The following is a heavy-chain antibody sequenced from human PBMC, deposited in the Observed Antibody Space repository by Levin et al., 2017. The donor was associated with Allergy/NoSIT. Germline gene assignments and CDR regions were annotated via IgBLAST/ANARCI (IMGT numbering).Heavy chain of an antibody. CDR2: ISWNSGSI. CDR1: GFTFDDYA. J-gene: IGHJ4*02. CDR3: AKDISSSGSHSYFDY. D-gene: IGHD6-19*01. V-gene: IGHV3-9*01. Sequence: GGSLRLSCAASGFTFDDYAMHWVRQAPGKGLEWVSGISWNSGSIGYADSVKGRFTISRDNAKNSLYLQMNSLRAEDTALYYCAKDISSSGSHSYFDYWGQGTLVTVSS.